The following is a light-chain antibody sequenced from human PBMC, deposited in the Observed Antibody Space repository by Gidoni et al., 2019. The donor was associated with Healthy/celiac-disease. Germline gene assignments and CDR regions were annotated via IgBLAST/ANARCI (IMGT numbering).Light chain of an antibody. CDR2: DAS. Sequence: EIVFTQSPATLSLSPGERATLSCRASQSVSSYLAWYQQKPGQAPRLLIYDASNRATGIPARFSGSGSGTDFTLTISSLEPEDFAVYYCQQRSNWPPITFGKGTRLEIK. CDR3: QQRSNWPPIT. CDR1: QSVSSY. J-gene: IGKJ5*01. V-gene: IGKV3-11*01.